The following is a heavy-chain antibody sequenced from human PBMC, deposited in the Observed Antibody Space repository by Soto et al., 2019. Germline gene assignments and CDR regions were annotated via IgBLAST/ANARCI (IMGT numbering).Heavy chain of an antibody. V-gene: IGHV3-23*01. D-gene: IGHD3-3*01. CDR3: AKTHYDVLDY. CDR2: INCCGGST. Sequence: GGYLRLSCAASRFSFSTYAMSWVRQAPGKGLEWVSAINCCGGSTYYADSVKGRFTISRDDSKNTLYLQMNSLRAEDTAVYYCAKTHYDVLDYWGQGT. CDR1: RFSFSTYA. J-gene: IGHJ4*02.